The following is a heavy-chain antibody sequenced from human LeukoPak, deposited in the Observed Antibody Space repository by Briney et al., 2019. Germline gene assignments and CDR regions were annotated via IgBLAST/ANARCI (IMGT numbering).Heavy chain of an antibody. CDR1: GGSFSGYY. J-gene: IGHJ4*02. CDR2: INHSGST. CDR3: AITSAYKGVGALDY. D-gene: IGHD1-26*01. V-gene: IGHV4-34*01. Sequence: SETLSLTCAVYGGSFSGYYWSWIRQPPGKGLEWIGEINHSGSTNYNPSLKSRVTISVDTSKNQFSLKLTSVTAADTAVYYCAITSAYKGVGALDYWGQGILVTVSS.